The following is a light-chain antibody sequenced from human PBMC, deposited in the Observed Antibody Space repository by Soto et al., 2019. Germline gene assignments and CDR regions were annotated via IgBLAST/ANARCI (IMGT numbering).Light chain of an antibody. V-gene: IGKV3-20*01. CDR2: GAS. CDR3: PHYGDSSWT. Sequence: DIVLTQSPDTLSLSPGERATVSCRASQSVASLYLAWYQQKPGQAPRLLIFGASSRASGIPDRFSGSGSGTDFTLTISRLEPEDFALYYCPHYGDSSWTFGQGTKVDIK. CDR1: QSVASLY. J-gene: IGKJ1*01.